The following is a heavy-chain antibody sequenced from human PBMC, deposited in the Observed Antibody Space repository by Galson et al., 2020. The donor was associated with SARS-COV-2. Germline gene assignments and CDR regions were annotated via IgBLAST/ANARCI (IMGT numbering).Heavy chain of an antibody. CDR3: ARHYDMSGYYYRGAFYFDY. CDR1: GYSFTSYW. V-gene: IGHV5-51*01. J-gene: IGHJ4*02. D-gene: IGHD3-22*01. Sequence: GESLKISCTGSGYSFTSYWIVWLRQLPGEGLEWMGMIYPGDSVTRYSPSFQGQVTISADKSISTAYLQWSSLKASDTAMYYCARHYDMSGYYYRGAFYFDYWGQGTLVTVSS. CDR2: IYPGDSVT.